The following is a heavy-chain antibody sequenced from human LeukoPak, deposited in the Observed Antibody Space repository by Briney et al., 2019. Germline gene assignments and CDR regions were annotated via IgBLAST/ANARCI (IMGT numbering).Heavy chain of an antibody. V-gene: IGHV4-4*07. CDR3: ARDLPKSITMIVVDKTNDAFDI. Sequence: SETLSLTCTVSGGSISRYYWSWIRQPAGKGLEWIGRIYTSGSTNYNPSLKSRVTMSVDTSKNQFPLKLSSVTAADTAVYYCARDLPKSITMIVVDKTNDAFDIWGQGTMVTVSS. D-gene: IGHD3-22*01. J-gene: IGHJ3*02. CDR2: IYTSGST. CDR1: GGSISRYY.